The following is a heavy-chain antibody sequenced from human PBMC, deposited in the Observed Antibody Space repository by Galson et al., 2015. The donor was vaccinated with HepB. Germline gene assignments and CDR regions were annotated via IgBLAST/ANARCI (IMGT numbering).Heavy chain of an antibody. V-gene: IGHV1-69*06. D-gene: IGHD3-3*01. Sequence: SVKVSCKAPGGTFSSYAISWVRQAPGQGLEWMGGIIPIFGTANYAQKFQGRVTITADKSTSTAYMELSSLRSEDTAVYYCARGGITIFGVADTHDAFDIWGQGTMVTVSS. CDR2: IIPIFGTA. J-gene: IGHJ3*02. CDR3: ARGGITIFGVADTHDAFDI. CDR1: GGTFSSYA.